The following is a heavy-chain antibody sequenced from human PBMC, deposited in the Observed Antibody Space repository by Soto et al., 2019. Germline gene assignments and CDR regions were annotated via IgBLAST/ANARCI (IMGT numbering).Heavy chain of an antibody. Sequence: EVQLVESGGGLIQPGGSLRLSCAVSGFTVSNNYMSWVRQAPGKGLEGVSVIYSGGYTAYGDSVKGRFTISRDNSKNTLSLKKNRRRADDAAVYYGGTQAGGGGYWGQGTLVTVSS. CDR2: IYSGGYT. CDR3: GTQAGGGGY. CDR1: GFTVSNNY. J-gene: IGHJ4*02. V-gene: IGHV3-53*01. D-gene: IGHD3-10*01.